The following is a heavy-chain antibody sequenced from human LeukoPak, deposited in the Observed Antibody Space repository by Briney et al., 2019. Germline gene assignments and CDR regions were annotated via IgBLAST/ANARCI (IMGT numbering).Heavy chain of an antibody. CDR3: ARDPNWDSWFDP. V-gene: IGHV4-38-2*02. CDR1: GYSVGSSYY. D-gene: IGHD1-26*01. Sequence: SETLSLTCAVSGYSVGSSYYWVWIRQTPGKGLEWLGTISHNGNAYYNPSLKSRLTMSVETAKNQFSLNLNSVTAADTAVYFCARDPNWDSWFDPWGQGVLVTVSS. J-gene: IGHJ5*02. CDR2: ISHNGNA.